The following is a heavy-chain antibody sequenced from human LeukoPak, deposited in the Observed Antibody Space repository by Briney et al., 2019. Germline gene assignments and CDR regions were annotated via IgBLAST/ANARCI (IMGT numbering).Heavy chain of an antibody. J-gene: IGHJ4*02. CDR3: AKPPRYCSSTSCFWGY. D-gene: IGHD2-2*01. CDR1: GFTFNSYA. Sequence: GGSLRLSCAASGFTFNSYAMSWVRQAPGKGLEWVSTISGGGGNIYYADSVKGRFTISRDTSKNTLYLQMNSLRAEDTAVYYCAKPPRYCSSTSCFWGYWGQGTLVTVSS. CDR2: ISGGGGNI. V-gene: IGHV3-23*01.